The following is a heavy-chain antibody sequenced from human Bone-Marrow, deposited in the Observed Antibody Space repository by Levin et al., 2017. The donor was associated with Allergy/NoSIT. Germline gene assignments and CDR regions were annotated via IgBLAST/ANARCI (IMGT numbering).Heavy chain of an antibody. CDR3: AKDMNGIMVVTGMLGN. Sequence: QAGGSLRLSCAASGFTFDKYAMSWVRQAPGKGLEWVSGISGGGDETYYADSVKGRFTISKDKSKNMLFLEMNTLRAGDTAVYYCAKDMNGIMVVTGMLGNWGQGTLVTVSS. D-gene: IGHD2-21*02. J-gene: IGHJ4*02. CDR2: ISGGGDET. V-gene: IGHV3-23*01. CDR1: GFTFDKYA.